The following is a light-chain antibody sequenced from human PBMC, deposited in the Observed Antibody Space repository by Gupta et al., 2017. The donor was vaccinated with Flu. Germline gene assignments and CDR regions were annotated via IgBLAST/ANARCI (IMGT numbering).Light chain of an antibody. CDR1: QGISNY. Sequence: PSFLSASVGDRVTITCRASQGISNYLAWYQQKPGKAPKLLIYDASTVRSGVPSRFSGSGSWSDFTLTISSLQTEDFATYYCQQLNSYPRTFGQGTKVEIK. CDR3: QQLNSYPRT. V-gene: IGKV1-9*01. J-gene: IGKJ1*01. CDR2: DAS.